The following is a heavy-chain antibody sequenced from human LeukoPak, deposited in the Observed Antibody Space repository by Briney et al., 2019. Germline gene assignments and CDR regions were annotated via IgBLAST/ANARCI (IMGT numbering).Heavy chain of an antibody. CDR2: IYYSGST. CDR1: GGSISSSSYY. V-gene: IGHV4-39*07. D-gene: IGHD6-13*01. Sequence: SETLSLTCTVSGGSISSSSYYWGWIRQPPGKGLEWIGSIYYSGSTYYNPSLKSRVTISVDTSKNQFSLKLSSVTAADTAVYYCARELRWAAAGKRGVTKYYYYYYMDVWGKGTTVAVSS. CDR3: ARELRWAAAGKRGVTKYYYYYYMDV. J-gene: IGHJ6*03.